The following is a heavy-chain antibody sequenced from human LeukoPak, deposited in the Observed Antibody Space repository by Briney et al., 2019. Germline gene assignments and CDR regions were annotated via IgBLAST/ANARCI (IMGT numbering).Heavy chain of an antibody. CDR3: VRDTYYNGMDV. Sequence: GGSLRLSCAASGFTFRSYWMHWVRQAPGKGLVWVSRINTDGSSTTYADSVKGRFTISRDNAKNTLYLQVNSLRAEDTAVYYCVRDTYYNGMDVWGQGTTVTVSS. CDR1: GFTFRSYW. CDR2: INTDGSST. V-gene: IGHV3-74*01. J-gene: IGHJ6*02.